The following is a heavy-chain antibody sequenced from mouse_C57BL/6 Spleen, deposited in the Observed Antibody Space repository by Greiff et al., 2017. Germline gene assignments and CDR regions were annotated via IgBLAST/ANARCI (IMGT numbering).Heavy chain of an antibody. CDR2: IDPSDSET. CDR3: ARDYSNYVLLDY. J-gene: IGHJ2*01. V-gene: IGHV1-52*01. D-gene: IGHD2-5*01. CDR1: GYTFTGYW. Sequence: QVQLQQPGAELVRPGSSVKLSCKASGYTFTGYWMHWVKQRPIQGLEWIGNIDPSDSETHYNQKCKDKATLTVDKSPSTAYLQLSSLTSEDSAVYYCARDYSNYVLLDYWGQGTTLTVSS.